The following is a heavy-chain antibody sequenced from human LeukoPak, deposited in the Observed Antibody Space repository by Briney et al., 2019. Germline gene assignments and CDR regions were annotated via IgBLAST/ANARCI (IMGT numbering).Heavy chain of an antibody. D-gene: IGHD3-16*02. CDR3: AREKRTFGGVIVPPLGY. CDR1: GGTFSSYA. J-gene: IGHJ4*02. Sequence: SVKVSCKASGGTFSSYAISWVRQAPGQGLEWMGGIIPIFGTANYAQKFQGRVTITADESTSTAYMELSSLRSEDTAVYYCAREKRTFGGVIVPPLGYWGQGTLVTVSS. V-gene: IGHV1-69*01. CDR2: IIPIFGTA.